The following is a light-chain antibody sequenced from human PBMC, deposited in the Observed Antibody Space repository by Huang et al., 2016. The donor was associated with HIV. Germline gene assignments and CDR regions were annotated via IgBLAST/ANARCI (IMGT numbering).Light chain of an antibody. V-gene: IGKV4-1*01. Sequence: DIVMTQSPDSLAVSLGERATINCRSSQSLLNSSLNTYKLAWYQQKPGQPPRLLIFWASTRESAVPDRISGSGSGTDFTLTISSLQAEDVAVYYCQQYYRTPLTFGGGTKVEIK. CDR1: QSLLNSSLNTYK. CDR2: WAS. J-gene: IGKJ4*01. CDR3: QQYYRTPLT.